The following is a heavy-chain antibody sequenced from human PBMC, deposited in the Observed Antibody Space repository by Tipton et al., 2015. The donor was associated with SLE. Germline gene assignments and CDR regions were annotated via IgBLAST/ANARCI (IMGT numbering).Heavy chain of an antibody. CDR3: ARRNIVGYTFDI. CDR2: IYTSGST. J-gene: IGHJ3*02. D-gene: IGHD5-12*01. V-gene: IGHV4-4*07. CDR1: GYSISSSYY. Sequence: LRLSCAVSGYSISSSYYWSWIRQPAGKGLEWIGRIYTSGSTNYNPSLKSRVTMSVDTSKNQFSLKLSSVTAADTAVYYCARRNIVGYTFDIWGQGTMVTVSS.